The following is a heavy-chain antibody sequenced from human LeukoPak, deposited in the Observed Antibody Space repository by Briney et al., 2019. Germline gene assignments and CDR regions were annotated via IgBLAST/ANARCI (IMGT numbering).Heavy chain of an antibody. J-gene: IGHJ4*02. V-gene: IGHV1-2*06. CDR3: ARDSKLVNYYDSRIFDY. CDR2: INPNSGGT. CDR1: GYTFTGYY. D-gene: IGHD3-22*01. Sequence: ASVKVSCKASGYTFTGYYMHWVRQAPGQGLEWMGRINPNSGGTNYAQKFQGRVTMTRGTSTSTAYMELSRLRSDDTAVYYCARDSKLVNYYDSRIFDYWGQGTPVTVSS.